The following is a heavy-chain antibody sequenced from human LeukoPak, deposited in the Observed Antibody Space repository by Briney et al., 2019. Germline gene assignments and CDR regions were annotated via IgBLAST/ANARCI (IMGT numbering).Heavy chain of an antibody. CDR2: ISYDGSNK. D-gene: IGHD1-1*01. CDR1: GFTFSSYA. J-gene: IGHJ4*02. CDR3: ARSLDLGFDY. Sequence: GGSLRLSCAASGFTFSSYAMHWVRQAPGKGLEWVAVISYDGSNKYYADSVKGRFTISRDNSKNTLYLQMNSPRAEDTAVYYCARSLDLGFDYWGQGTLVTVSS. V-gene: IGHV3-30-3*01.